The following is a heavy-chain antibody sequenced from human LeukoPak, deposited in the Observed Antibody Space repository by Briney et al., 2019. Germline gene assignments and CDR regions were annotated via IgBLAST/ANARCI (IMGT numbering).Heavy chain of an antibody. CDR2: INPNTGNP. CDR3: ARASGSDY. J-gene: IGHJ4*02. Sequence: ASVKVSCNASGYTFTSYAMNWLRQAPRQGLEWMGWINPNTGNPTYAQGFTGRFVFSLDTSVSTAYLQISSLKAEDTAVYYCARASGSDYWGQGTLVTVSS. V-gene: IGHV7-4-1*02. D-gene: IGHD6-25*01. CDR1: GYTFTSYA.